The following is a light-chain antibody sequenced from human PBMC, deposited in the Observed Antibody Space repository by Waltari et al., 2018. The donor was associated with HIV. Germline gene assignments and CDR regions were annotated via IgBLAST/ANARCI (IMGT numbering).Light chain of an antibody. CDR1: QSVSSSY. V-gene: IGKV3-20*01. Sequence: DIVLTQSPGTLSLSPGERATLSCRASQSVSSSYLAWYQQKPGQAPSLLIYGASSRATGIPDRFSGSGSGTDFTLTISRLEPEDFAVYYCQQYGSSPPIVTFGPGTKVDIK. J-gene: IGKJ3*01. CDR3: QQYGSSPPIVT. CDR2: GAS.